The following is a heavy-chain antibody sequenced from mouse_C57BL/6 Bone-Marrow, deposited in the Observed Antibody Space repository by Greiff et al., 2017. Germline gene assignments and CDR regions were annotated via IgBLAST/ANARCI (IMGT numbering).Heavy chain of an antibody. V-gene: IGHV1-80*01. CDR1: GYAFSSYW. CDR3: ARFYYGSSYDFDY. CDR2: IYPGDGDT. J-gene: IGHJ2*01. D-gene: IGHD1-1*01. Sequence: VQRVESGAELVKPGASVKISCKASGYAFSSYWMNWVKQRPGKGLEWIGQIYPGDGDTNYNGKFKGKATLTADKSSSTAYMQLSSLTSEDSAVYFCARFYYGSSYDFDYWGQGTTLTVSS.